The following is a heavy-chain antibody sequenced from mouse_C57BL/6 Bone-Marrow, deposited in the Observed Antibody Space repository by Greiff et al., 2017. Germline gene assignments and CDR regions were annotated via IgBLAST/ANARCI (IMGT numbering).Heavy chain of an antibody. J-gene: IGHJ4*01. V-gene: IGHV1-69*01. CDR1: GYTFTSYW. CDR2: IDPSDSYT. CDR3: ATDYGSSYRAMDY. D-gene: IGHD1-1*01. Sequence: QVQLQQPGAELVMPGASVKLSCKASGYTFTSYWMHWVKQRPGQGLEWIGEIDPSDSYTNYNQKFKGKSTLTVDKSSSTAYLQLSSLTSEDSAVYYCATDYGSSYRAMDYWGQGTSVTVAS.